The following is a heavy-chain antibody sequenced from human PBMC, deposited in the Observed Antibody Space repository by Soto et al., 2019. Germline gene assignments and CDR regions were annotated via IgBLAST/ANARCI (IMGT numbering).Heavy chain of an antibody. CDR1: GGSISSSNW. J-gene: IGHJ6*02. CDR3: ARDGSSCSSTSCYWGYYYYGMDV. V-gene: IGHV4-4*02. CDR2: IYHSGST. D-gene: IGHD2-2*01. Sequence: PSETLSLTCAVSGGSISSSNWWSWVRQPPGKGLEWIGEIYHSGSTNYNPSLKSRVTISVDKSKNQFSLKLSSVTAADTAVYYCARDGSSCSSTSCYWGYYYYGMDVWGQGTTVTVSS.